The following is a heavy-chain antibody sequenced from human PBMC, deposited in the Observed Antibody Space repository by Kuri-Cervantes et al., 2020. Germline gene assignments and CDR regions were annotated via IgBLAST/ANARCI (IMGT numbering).Heavy chain of an antibody. D-gene: IGHD3-10*01. V-gene: IGHV3-23*01. Sequence: GGSLRLSCAASGFPFSNYAMTWVRQAPGRGLEWVSSIGLNGGATKYSDSVKGRFTISRDNSKNTLYLQMNSLRAEDTATYYCAKAPGSMTWFIFHWFGPWGQGALVTVSS. CDR3: AKAPGSMTWFIFHWFGP. CDR1: GFPFSNYA. CDR2: IGLNGGAT. J-gene: IGHJ5*02.